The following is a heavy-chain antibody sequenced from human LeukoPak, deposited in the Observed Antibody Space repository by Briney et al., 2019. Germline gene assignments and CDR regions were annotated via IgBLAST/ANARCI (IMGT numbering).Heavy chain of an antibody. CDR2: VSGIGGST. Sequence: GGSLRLACAASGFTFSSYAMSWVRQAPGKRLEWGSAVSGIGGSTHYADSAKGRFTISRDNSTNTLSLQMNSLRAEDTAVYYCAKHHGYCSGGSCYSVFSSFDYWGQGTLVTVSS. J-gene: IGHJ4*02. D-gene: IGHD2-15*01. CDR3: AKHHGYCSGGSCYSVFSSFDY. CDR1: GFTFSSYA. V-gene: IGHV3-23*01.